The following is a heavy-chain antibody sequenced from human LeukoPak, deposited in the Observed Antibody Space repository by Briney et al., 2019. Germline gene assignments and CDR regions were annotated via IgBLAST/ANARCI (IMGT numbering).Heavy chain of an antibody. Sequence: PGGSPRLYCTASGFSFSTYSMNWVRQAPGKGLEWVSYIVGSSSNIYYADSVKGRFTISRDNAKNSLYLQMDSLRAEDTALYYCATDSPETAAFDYWGQGTLVTVSS. CDR2: IVGSSSNI. D-gene: IGHD1-1*01. J-gene: IGHJ4*02. V-gene: IGHV3-48*04. CDR1: GFSFSTYS. CDR3: ATDSPETAAFDY.